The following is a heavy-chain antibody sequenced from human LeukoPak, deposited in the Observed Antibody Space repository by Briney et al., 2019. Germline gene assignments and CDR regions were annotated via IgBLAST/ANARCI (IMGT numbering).Heavy chain of an antibody. V-gene: IGHV4-4*07. Sequence: SETLSLTYTVSVGSISSYYWSWIRQTAGKGLEWIGRIHTSGSTNYSPSLKSQVTISVDTSKNQFSLKLSSVTAADTAVYYCARGRRITFGGIIVPFDYWGQGTLVTVSS. CDR2: IHTSGST. CDR3: ARGRRITFGGIIVPFDY. D-gene: IGHD3-16*02. CDR1: VGSISSYY. J-gene: IGHJ4*02.